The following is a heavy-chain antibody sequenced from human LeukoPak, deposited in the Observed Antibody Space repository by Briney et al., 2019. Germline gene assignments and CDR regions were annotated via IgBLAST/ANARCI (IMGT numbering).Heavy chain of an antibody. J-gene: IGHJ4*02. D-gene: IGHD5-18*01. V-gene: IGHV4-59*01. Sequence: SETLSLTCTVSGGSISSYYWSWIRQPPGKGLEWIGYIYYSGSTNYNPSLKSRVTISVDTSKNQFSLKLSSVTAADTAVYYCARDRRGYSYGLDYWGQGTLVTVSS. CDR3: ARDRRGYSYGLDY. CDR1: GGSISSYY. CDR2: IYYSGST.